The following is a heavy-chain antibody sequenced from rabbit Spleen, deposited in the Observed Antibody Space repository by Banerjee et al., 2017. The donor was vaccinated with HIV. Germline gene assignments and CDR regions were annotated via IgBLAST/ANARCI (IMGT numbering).Heavy chain of an antibody. D-gene: IGHD4-1*01. J-gene: IGHJ3*01. CDR1: GFDFSSYG. Sequence: EQVVESGGGLVQPGGSLKLSCKASGFDFSSYGVSWVRQVPGKGLEWIGYIDPVFGITNYANWMKGRFTISSDNAQSTVDLKMTSLTAADTATYFCARAIVPWLGLTRLDLWGQGTLVTV. CDR3: ARAIVPWLGLTRLDL. CDR2: IDPVFGIT. V-gene: IGHV1S47*01.